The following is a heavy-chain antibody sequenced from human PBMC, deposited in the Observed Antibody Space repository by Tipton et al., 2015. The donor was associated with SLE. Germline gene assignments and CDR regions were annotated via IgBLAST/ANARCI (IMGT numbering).Heavy chain of an antibody. CDR3: ASTGYSVPYSYFSP. Sequence: TLSLTCASSAYTFSLHTMSWIRQAPGKGLEWVSYIDSTASRIYYADSVKGRFTISRDNAQDSLYLQMNSLRVEDTAIYYCASTGYSVPYSYFSPWGQGTLVTVSS. CDR2: IDSTASRI. J-gene: IGHJ5*02. D-gene: IGHD5/OR15-5a*01. CDR1: AYTFSLHT. V-gene: IGHV3-48*01.